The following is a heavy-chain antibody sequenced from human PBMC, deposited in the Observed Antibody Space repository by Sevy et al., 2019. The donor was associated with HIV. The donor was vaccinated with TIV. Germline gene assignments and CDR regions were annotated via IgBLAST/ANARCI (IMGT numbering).Heavy chain of an antibody. J-gene: IGHJ6*02. V-gene: IGHV3-11*01. CDR3: ARAHEAKGTGYYTYYGMDV. CDR2: ISSSGSTI. CDR1: GFTFSDYY. D-gene: IGHD3-9*01. Sequence: GGCLRLSCAASGFTFSDYYMSWIRQAPGKGLEWVSYISSSGSTIYYADSVKGRFTISRDNAKNSLYLQMNSLRAEDTAVYYCARAHEAKGTGYYTYYGMDVWGQGTTVTVSS.